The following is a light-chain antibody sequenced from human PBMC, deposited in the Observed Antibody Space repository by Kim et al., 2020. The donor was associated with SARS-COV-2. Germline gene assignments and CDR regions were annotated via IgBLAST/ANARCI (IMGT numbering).Light chain of an antibody. CDR3: QHFYDFPRT. Sequence: ASVGDRVIITCQANQDIGTYLNWYQHKPGTAPNILIYDASKLETGVPSRFSGSGSGTEFTFTITSLQPEDIATYYCQHFYDFPRTFGQGTKVDIK. CDR1: QDIGTY. CDR2: DAS. V-gene: IGKV1-33*01. J-gene: IGKJ1*01.